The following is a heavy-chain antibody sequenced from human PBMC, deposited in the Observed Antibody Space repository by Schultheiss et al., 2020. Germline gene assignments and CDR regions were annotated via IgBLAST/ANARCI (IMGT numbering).Heavy chain of an antibody. CDR3: ARGGGYYDSSEVMWDWFDP. CDR1: GYTFTSYD. CDR2: MNPNSGNT. Sequence: ASVKVSCKASGYTFTSYDINWVRQATGQGLEWMGWMNPNSGNTGYAQKFQGRVTMTRNTSISTAYMELSSLRSEDTAVYYCARGGGYYDSSEVMWDWFDPWGQGTLVTVSS. D-gene: IGHD3-22*01. J-gene: IGHJ5*02. V-gene: IGHV1-8*01.